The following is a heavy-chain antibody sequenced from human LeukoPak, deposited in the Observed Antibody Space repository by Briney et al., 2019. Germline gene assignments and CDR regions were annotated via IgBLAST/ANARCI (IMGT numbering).Heavy chain of an antibody. Sequence: GGSLRLSCAASGFTFSNYAMSWVRQAPGKGLEWVSGISGSGGSTDYADSVKGRFTISRDNSKNTLYLQMNSLRAEDTAVYYCAKGTPGYCSGGSCYLPDYWGQGTLVTVSS. CDR1: GFTFSNYA. CDR2: ISGSGGST. V-gene: IGHV3-23*01. D-gene: IGHD2-15*01. CDR3: AKGTPGYCSGGSCYLPDY. J-gene: IGHJ4*02.